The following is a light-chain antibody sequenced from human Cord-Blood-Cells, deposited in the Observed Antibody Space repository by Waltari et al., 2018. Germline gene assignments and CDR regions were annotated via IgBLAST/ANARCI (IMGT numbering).Light chain of an antibody. CDR3: QAWDSSTVV. V-gene: IGLV3-1*01. CDR2: QDS. Sequence: SYELTQPPSVSVSPGQTASITCSGDKLGDKSARWYQPKPGQSPVLVIYQDSKRPSGIPERFSGSNSGNTATLTISGTQAMDEADYYCQAWDSSTVVFGGGTKLTVL. J-gene: IGLJ2*01. CDR1: KLGDKS.